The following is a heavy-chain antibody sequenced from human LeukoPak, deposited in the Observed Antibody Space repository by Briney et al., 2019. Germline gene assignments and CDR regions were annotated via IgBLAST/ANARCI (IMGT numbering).Heavy chain of an antibody. J-gene: IGHJ4*02. CDR2: IIPILGIA. Sequence: GSSVKVSCKASGGTFSSYAISWVRQAPGQGLEWMGRIIPILGIANYAQRFQGRVTITADKSTSTAYMELSSLRSEDTAVYYCASSIFGYEDYCGQGTLVTVSS. V-gene: IGHV1-69*04. D-gene: IGHD5-12*01. CDR1: GGTFSSYA. CDR3: ASSIFGYEDY.